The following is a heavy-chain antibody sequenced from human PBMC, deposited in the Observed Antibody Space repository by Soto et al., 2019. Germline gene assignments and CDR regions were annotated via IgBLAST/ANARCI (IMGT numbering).Heavy chain of an antibody. Sequence: ESGGGVVQPGRSLRLSCAASGFTFSSYGMHWVRQAPGKGLEWVAVIWYDGSNKYYADSVKGRFTISRDNSKNTLYLQMNSLRAEDTAVYYCARDLGLRFLEWLPDDYWGQGTLVTVSS. CDR1: GFTFSSYG. CDR3: ARDLGLRFLEWLPDDY. CDR2: IWYDGSNK. D-gene: IGHD3-3*01. J-gene: IGHJ4*02. V-gene: IGHV3-33*01.